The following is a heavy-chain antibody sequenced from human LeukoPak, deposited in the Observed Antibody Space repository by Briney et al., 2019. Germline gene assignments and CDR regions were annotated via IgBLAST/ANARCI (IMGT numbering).Heavy chain of an antibody. Sequence: GGSLRLSCAASGFTFSSYSMNWVRQAPGKGLEWVSSISSSSSYIYYADSVKGRFTISRDNAKNSLYLQMNSLRAEDTAVYYCARPTSSGWYSWAFDIWGQGTMVTVSS. CDR3: ARPTSSGWYSWAFDI. CDR2: ISSSSSYI. J-gene: IGHJ3*02. D-gene: IGHD6-19*01. CDR1: GFTFSSYS. V-gene: IGHV3-21*01.